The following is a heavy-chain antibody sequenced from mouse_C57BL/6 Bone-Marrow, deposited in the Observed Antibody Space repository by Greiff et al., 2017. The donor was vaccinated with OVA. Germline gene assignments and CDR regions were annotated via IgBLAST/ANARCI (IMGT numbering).Heavy chain of an antibody. CDR2: ISSGGDYI. CDR3: TQYYGSSHAMDY. D-gene: IGHD1-1*01. CDR1: GFTFSSYA. Sequence: EVHLVESGEGLVKPGGSLKLSCAASGFTFSSYAMSWVRQTPEKRLEWVAYISSGGDYIYYADTVKGRFTISRDNARNTLYLQMSSLKSEDTAMYYCTQYYGSSHAMDYWGQGTSVTVSS. J-gene: IGHJ4*01. V-gene: IGHV5-9-1*02.